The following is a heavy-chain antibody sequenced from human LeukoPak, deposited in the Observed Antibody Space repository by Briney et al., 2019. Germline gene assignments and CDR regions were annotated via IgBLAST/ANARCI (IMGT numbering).Heavy chain of an antibody. CDR3: ARDFGERSGSYSDY. Sequence: GALRLSCAASGFTFSSYWMSWVRQAPGKGLEWVANIKQDGSEKYYVDSVKGRFTISRDNVKNSLYLQMNSLRAEDTAVYYCARDFGERSGSYSDYWGQGTLVTVSS. CDR1: GFTFSSYW. CDR2: IKQDGSEK. V-gene: IGHV3-7*01. D-gene: IGHD3-10*01. J-gene: IGHJ4*02.